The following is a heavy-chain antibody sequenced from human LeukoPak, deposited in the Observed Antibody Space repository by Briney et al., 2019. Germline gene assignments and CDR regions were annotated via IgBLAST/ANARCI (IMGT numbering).Heavy chain of an antibody. CDR2: IWYDGSNK. CDR3: ARGFSSSWYAVGY. CDR1: GFTFSSYG. Sequence: GGSLRLSCAASGFTFSSYGMHWVRQAPGKGLEWVAVIWYDGSNKYYADSVKGRFTISRDNSKNTLCLQMNSLRAEDTAVYYCARGFSSSWYAVGYWGQGTLVTVSS. V-gene: IGHV3-33*01. J-gene: IGHJ4*02. D-gene: IGHD6-13*01.